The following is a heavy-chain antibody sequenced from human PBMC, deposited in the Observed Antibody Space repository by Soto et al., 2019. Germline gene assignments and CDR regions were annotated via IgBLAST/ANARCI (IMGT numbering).Heavy chain of an antibody. D-gene: IGHD1-1*01. CDR2: ISYDGNVA. J-gene: IGHJ4*02. Sequence: QVQLVESGGGVVQPGRSLRLSCAASGFTFSSYGMHWVRQAPGKGLEWVTVISYDGNVAYYADSVKGRFTISRDNSKNTLYLQMNSMRTEDTAMYYCAKEGQITNWYFEYWGQGTMVTVSS. V-gene: IGHV3-30*18. CDR1: GFTFSSYG. CDR3: AKEGQITNWYFEY.